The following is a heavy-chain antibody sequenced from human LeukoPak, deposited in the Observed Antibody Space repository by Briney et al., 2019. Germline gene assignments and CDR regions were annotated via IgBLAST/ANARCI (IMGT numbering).Heavy chain of an antibody. CDR1: GFTFSTSW. J-gene: IGHJ4*02. CDR2: IKQDGSEN. Sequence: GGSLRLSCAASGFTFSTSWMSWVRQAPGKGLEWVANIKQDGSENYYADSVKGRFIISRDNARNSLYLQMNSLRAEDTAVYYCARGPDFVYWGQGTLVTVSS. V-gene: IGHV3-7*04. CDR3: ARGPDFVY.